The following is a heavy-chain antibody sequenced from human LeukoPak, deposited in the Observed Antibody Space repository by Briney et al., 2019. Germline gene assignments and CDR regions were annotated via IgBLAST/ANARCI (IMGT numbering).Heavy chain of an antibody. CDR1: GFTFSSYA. J-gene: IGHJ4*02. CDR3: ALLVLRYFDWPTFDY. CDR2: ISYDGSNK. Sequence: GGSLRLSCAASGFTFSSYAMHWVRQAPGKGLEWVAVISYDGSNKYYADSVKGRFTISRDNSKNTLYLQMNSLRAEDTAVYYCALLVLRYFDWPTFDYLGQGTLVTVSS. D-gene: IGHD3-9*01. V-gene: IGHV3-30*04.